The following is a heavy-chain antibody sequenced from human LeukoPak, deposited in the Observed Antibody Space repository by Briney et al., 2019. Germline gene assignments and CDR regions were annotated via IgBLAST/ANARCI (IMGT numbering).Heavy chain of an antibody. D-gene: IGHD3-10*01. Sequence: PSETLSLTCTVPGGSISSYYWSWIRPPPGKGLEWSGYIYYSGITNYNPSLQSRVTISVDTSKNQFSLKLSSVTAADTAVYYCARGGLVVRGLSWFDPWGQGTLVTVSS. CDR1: GGSISSYY. CDR2: IYYSGIT. V-gene: IGHV4-59*01. J-gene: IGHJ5*02. CDR3: ARGGLVVRGLSWFDP.